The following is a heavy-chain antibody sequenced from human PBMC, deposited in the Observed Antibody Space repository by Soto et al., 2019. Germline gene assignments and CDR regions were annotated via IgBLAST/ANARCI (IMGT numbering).Heavy chain of an antibody. J-gene: IGHJ6*02. CDR1: GGPISSGDYY. D-gene: IGHD3-9*01. Sequence: PSETLSLTCTVSGGPISSGDYYWSWIRQPPGKGLEWIGYIYYSGSTYYNPSLKSRVTISVDTSKNQFSLKLSSVTAADTAVYYCARDSGVLTGYYYGMDVWGQGTTVTVSS. CDR3: ARDSGVLTGYYYGMDV. V-gene: IGHV4-30-4*01. CDR2: IYYSGST.